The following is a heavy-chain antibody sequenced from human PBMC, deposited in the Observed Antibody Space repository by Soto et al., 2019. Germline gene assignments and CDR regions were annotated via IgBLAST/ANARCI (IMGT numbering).Heavy chain of an antibody. CDR2: ISGYNGNT. CDR1: GYTFTDYG. Sequence: QVQLVESGAEVKKPGASVKVSCKASGYTFTDYGISWVRQAPGQGLEWMGWISGYNGNTKYAQKFQGRVTMTTDTPTNTVYMELRSVRSDDTAVYYCARDREYYYDSSGNYYYHYGLDVWGQGTTVTVS. J-gene: IGHJ6*02. CDR3: ARDREYYYDSSGNYYYHYGLDV. V-gene: IGHV1-18*04. D-gene: IGHD3-22*01.